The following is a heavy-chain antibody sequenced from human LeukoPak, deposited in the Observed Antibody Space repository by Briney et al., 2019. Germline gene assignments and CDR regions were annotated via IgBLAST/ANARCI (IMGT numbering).Heavy chain of an antibody. CDR3: ARGLDFYATDY. J-gene: IGHJ4*02. V-gene: IGHV3-7*01. D-gene: IGHD2/OR15-2a*01. CDR2: IGKDGNEN. CDR1: GFSLSRYW. Sequence: GGSLRLSCAASGFSLSRYWMSWVRQAPGKGLEWVANIGKDGNENHYVDSVKGRFTISRDNAKNSLYLQMDSLRADDTAVYYCARGLDFYATDYWGQGTLVTVSS.